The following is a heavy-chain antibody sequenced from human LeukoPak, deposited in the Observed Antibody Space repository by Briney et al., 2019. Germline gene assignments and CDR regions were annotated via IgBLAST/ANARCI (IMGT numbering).Heavy chain of an antibody. CDR3: AKLAKYFYGSETYYFFEH. D-gene: IGHD3-10*01. V-gene: IGHV3-30*02. Sequence: GGSLRLSCAASGFTFSRYGMHWVRQAPGKGLEWVAFLRFDGSNKYYADSVKGRFTISKDNSKNSLYLQMNSLRVEDTAVYYCAKLAKYFYGSETYYFFEHWGQGTPVTASS. CDR2: LRFDGSNK. CDR1: GFTFSRYG. J-gene: IGHJ4*02.